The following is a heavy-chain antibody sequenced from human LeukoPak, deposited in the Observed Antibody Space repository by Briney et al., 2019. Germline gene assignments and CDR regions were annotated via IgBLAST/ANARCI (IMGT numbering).Heavy chain of an antibody. D-gene: IGHD6-13*01. V-gene: IGHV4-4*02. Sequence: SETLSLTCAVSGGSISSSNWWSWVRQPPGKGLEWIGEIHHSGSTNYNPSLKSRVTISVDKSKNQFSLKLSSVTAADTAVYYCATSPTNSSSWYSYYYYGMDVWGQGTTVTVSS. CDR1: GGSISSSNW. CDR3: ATSPTNSSSWYSYYYYGMDV. CDR2: IHHSGST. J-gene: IGHJ6*02.